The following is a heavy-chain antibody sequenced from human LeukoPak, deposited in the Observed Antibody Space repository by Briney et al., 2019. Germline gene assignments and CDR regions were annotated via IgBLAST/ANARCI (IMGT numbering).Heavy chain of an antibody. CDR1: GFTFSNYW. Sequence: GGSLSLSCAASGFTFSNYWMRWVRQAPGKGLEWVANIKQDGSEKHYVDSVKGRFTISRDNAKNSLYLQMNSLRAEDTAVYYCARDYDFWSGSRYYYYGMDVWGQGTTVTVSS. D-gene: IGHD3-3*01. V-gene: IGHV3-7*03. CDR2: IKQDGSEK. CDR3: ARDYDFWSGSRYYYYGMDV. J-gene: IGHJ6*02.